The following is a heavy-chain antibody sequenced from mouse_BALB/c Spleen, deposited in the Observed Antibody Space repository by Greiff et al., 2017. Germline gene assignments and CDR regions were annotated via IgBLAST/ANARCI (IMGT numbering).Heavy chain of an antibody. CDR1: GFTFTDYY. J-gene: IGHJ4*01. CDR3: ARGIPYHEGYYAMDY. Sequence: DVQLQESGGGLVQPGGSLRLSCATSGFTFTDYYMSWVRQPPGKALEWLGFIRNKANGYTTEYSASVKGRFTISRDNSQSILYLQMNTLRAEDSATYYCARGIPYHEGYYAMDYWGQGTSVTVSS. CDR2: IRNKANGYTT. V-gene: IGHV7-3*02. D-gene: IGHD2-10*01.